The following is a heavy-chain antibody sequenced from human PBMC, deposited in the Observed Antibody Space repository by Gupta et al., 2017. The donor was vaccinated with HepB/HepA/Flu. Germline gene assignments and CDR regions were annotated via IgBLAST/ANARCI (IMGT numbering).Heavy chain of an antibody. CDR3: TTDWVWGYSSSSPFDY. Sequence: EVQLVESGGGLVKPGWSLRLSCSASGFTSSNAWISLVRPAPGKGLEWVGRIKSKTDGGTTDYAAPVKGRFTISRDDSKNTLYLQMNSLKTEDTAVYYCTTDWVWGYSSSSPFDYWGQGTLVTVSS. CDR2: IKSKTDGGTT. CDR1: GFTSSNAW. V-gene: IGHV3-15*01. D-gene: IGHD6-6*01. J-gene: IGHJ4*02.